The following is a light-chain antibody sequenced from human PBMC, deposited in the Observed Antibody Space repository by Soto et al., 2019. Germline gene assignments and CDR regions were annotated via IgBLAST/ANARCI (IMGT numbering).Light chain of an antibody. CDR3: QQHNNWPQT. CDR1: QSVNSDY. V-gene: IGKV3-20*01. CDR2: GAS. Sequence: EIVLTQSPGTLSLSPGERATLSCRASQSVNSDYLAWFQQKPGQAPRLLIYGASTRTTGIPDRFSGSGSGTEFTLTISSLQSEDFAVYCCQQHNNWPQTFGRGTKVDIK. J-gene: IGKJ1*01.